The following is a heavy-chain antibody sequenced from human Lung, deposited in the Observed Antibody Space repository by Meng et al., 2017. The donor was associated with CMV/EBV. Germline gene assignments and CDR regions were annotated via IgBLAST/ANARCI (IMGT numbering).Heavy chain of an antibody. Sequence: LSCTVSGGSISSGGYYWSWIRQHPGKGLEWIGYIYYSGSTYYNPSLKSRVTISVDTSKNQFSLKLSSVTAADTAVYYCARDVSDHCSSTSCYRLGAFYIWGQGXMVTVSS. CDR1: GGSISSGGYY. CDR2: IYYSGST. V-gene: IGHV4-31*03. D-gene: IGHD2-2*01. CDR3: ARDVSDHCSSTSCYRLGAFYI. J-gene: IGHJ3*02.